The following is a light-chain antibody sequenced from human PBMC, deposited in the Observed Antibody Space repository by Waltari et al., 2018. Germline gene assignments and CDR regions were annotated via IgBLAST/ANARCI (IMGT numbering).Light chain of an antibody. CDR3: YSYPTSSTYV. V-gene: IGLV2-14*03. J-gene: IGLJ1*01. CDR2: DVI. Sequence: QSALTQPASASGSPGQSITISCTGTSSDVGGYNFVSWYQQHPGKAPKLMIYDVINRPSGVSSRFSGSKSGNTASLTISGLQAEDEAYYYCYSYPTSSTYVFGTGTQVTVL. CDR1: SSDVGGYNF.